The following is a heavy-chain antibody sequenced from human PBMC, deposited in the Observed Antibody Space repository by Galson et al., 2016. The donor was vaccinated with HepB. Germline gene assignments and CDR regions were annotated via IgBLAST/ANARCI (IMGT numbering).Heavy chain of an antibody. CDR1: GFPFGTYA. Sequence: SLRLSCAASGFPFGTYAMNWVRPAPGRGLEWVSTISADVDVTHYADSVRGRFTLSRANSKNTLYLQVDSLKAEDTAIYYCAKQYKHGFQVWFGPWGQGTLVTVSS. J-gene: IGHJ5*02. CDR3: AKQYKHGFQVWFGP. V-gene: IGHV3-23*01. CDR2: ISADVDVT. D-gene: IGHD3-3*02.